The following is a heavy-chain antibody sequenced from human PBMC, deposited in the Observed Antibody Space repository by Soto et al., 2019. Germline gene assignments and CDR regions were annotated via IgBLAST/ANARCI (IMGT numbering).Heavy chain of an antibody. D-gene: IGHD3-10*01. Sequence: QVQLVQSGAEVKKPGSSVKVSCKAPGGTFSSYAISWVRQAPGQGLEWMGGIIPIFGTANYAQKFQGRVTITADESTSTAYMELSSLRSEDTAVYYCAREGGSGNYRYYAMDVWGQGTTVTVSS. J-gene: IGHJ6*02. CDR2: IIPIFGTA. CDR3: AREGGSGNYRYYAMDV. CDR1: GGTFSSYA. V-gene: IGHV1-69*12.